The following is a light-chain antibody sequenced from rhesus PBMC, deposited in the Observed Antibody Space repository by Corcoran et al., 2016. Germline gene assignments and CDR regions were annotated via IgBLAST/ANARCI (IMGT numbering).Light chain of an antibody. V-gene: IGKV1-25*01. CDR3: QQHNSYPYS. CDR1: QGISKY. J-gene: IGKJ2*01. CDR2: DAT. Sequence: DIQMTQSPSSLSASVGDTVTITCQASQGISKYLAWYQQKPGKAPNLLIYDATPLQSGVPSRFSGSGSGTEFTLTISSLQPEDFATYYCQQHNSYPYSFGQGTKVEIK.